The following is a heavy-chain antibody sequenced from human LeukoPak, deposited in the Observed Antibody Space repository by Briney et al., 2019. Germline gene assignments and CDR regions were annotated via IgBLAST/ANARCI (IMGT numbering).Heavy chain of an antibody. CDR2: IKQDGSEK. CDR1: GFTFGNYW. J-gene: IGHJ6*03. CDR3: ARDKGTITPRGYYYYMDV. V-gene: IGHV3-7*01. D-gene: IGHD5-24*01. Sequence: GGSLRLSCAASGFTFGNYWMSWVRQAPGKGLEWVAKIKQDGSEKYYVDSVKGRFTISRDNAKNSLSLQVNNLRAEDTAVYYCARDKGTITPRGYYYYMDVWGRGTTVTVSS.